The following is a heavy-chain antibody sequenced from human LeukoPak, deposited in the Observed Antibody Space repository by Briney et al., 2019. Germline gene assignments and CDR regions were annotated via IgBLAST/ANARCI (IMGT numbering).Heavy chain of an antibody. CDR2: ITPSGST. J-gene: IGHJ4*02. CDR3: ASSFYYDSRDY. D-gene: IGHD3-22*01. V-gene: IGHV4-34*01. CDR1: GGSFSGYF. Sequence: PSETLSLTRAVYGGSFSGYFWSWIRQPPGKGLEWIGEITPSGSTNYSPSLKSRVSISIDTSKKKLSLRLTSVTAADSAVYYCASSFYYDSRDYWGQGTLVTVSS.